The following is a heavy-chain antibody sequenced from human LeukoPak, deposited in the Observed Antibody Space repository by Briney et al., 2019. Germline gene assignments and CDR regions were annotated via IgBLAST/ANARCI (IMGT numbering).Heavy chain of an antibody. CDR2: IKQDGSEK. CDR1: GFTFSSYW. J-gene: IGHJ3*02. Sequence: GGSLRLSCAASGFTFSSYWMSWVRQAPGKGLEWVANIKQDGSEKYYVDSVKGRFTISRDNAKNSLYLQMNSLRAEDTAVYYCARVKGRYFDWLLLPDAFDIWGQGTMVTVSS. V-gene: IGHV3-7*01. D-gene: IGHD3-9*01. CDR3: ARVKGRYFDWLLLPDAFDI.